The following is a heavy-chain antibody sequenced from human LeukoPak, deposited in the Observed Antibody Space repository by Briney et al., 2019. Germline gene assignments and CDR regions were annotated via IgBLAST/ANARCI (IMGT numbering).Heavy chain of an antibody. V-gene: IGHV4-59*01. Sequence: PSETLSLTCTVSGGTISSYHWSWIRQPPGKGLGWIGYIYYSGSTNYNPSLKSRVTISVDTSKNQFSLKLSSVTAADTAVYYCARGPFRGFDYWGQGTLVTVSS. J-gene: IGHJ4*02. CDR2: IYYSGST. CDR1: GGTISSYH. D-gene: IGHD3-10*01. CDR3: ARGPFRGFDY.